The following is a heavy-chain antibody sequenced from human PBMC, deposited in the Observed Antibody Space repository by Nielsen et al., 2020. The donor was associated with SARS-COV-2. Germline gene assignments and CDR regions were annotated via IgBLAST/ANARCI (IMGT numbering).Heavy chain of an antibody. J-gene: IGHJ6*02. Sequence: ASVKVSCKASGYTFTGYYMHWVRQAPGQGLEWMGWINPNSGGTNYAQKFQGWVTMTRDTSISTAYMELSRLRSDDTAVYYCARGCPDYYGMDVWGQGTTVTVSS. CDR3: ARGCPDYYGMDV. V-gene: IGHV1-2*04. CDR1: GYTFTGYY. CDR2: INPNSGGT.